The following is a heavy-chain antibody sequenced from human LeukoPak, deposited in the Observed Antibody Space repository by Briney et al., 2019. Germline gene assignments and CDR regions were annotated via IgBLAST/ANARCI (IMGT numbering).Heavy chain of an antibody. CDR3: APESAPAGLGY. J-gene: IGHJ4*02. Sequence: GGSLRLSCAASGFTFISDWMHWVRQAPGEGLVWVSRINMDGSNIGYADSVKGRFTISRDNAKSTLYLQMNSLRAEDAAVYYCAPESAPAGLGYWGQGNLVSVSS. D-gene: IGHD2-2*01. V-gene: IGHV3-74*01. CDR1: GFTFISDW. CDR2: INMDGSNI.